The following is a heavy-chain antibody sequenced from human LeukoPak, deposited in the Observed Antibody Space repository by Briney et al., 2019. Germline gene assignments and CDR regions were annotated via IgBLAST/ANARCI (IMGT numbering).Heavy chain of an antibody. J-gene: IGHJ4*02. CDR1: GYSISSGYY. CDR3: ASTMIVVVTLAPRDY. D-gene: IGHD3-22*01. V-gene: IGHV4-38-2*02. Sequence: SETLSLTCTVSGYSISSGYYWGWIRQPPGKGLEWIGSIYHSGSTYYNPSLKSRVTISVDTSKNQFSLKLSSVTAADTAVYYCASTMIVVVTLAPRDYWGQGTLVTVSS. CDR2: IYHSGST.